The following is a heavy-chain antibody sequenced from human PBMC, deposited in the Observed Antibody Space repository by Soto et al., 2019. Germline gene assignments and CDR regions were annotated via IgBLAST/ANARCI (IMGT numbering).Heavy chain of an antibody. J-gene: IGHJ6*02. CDR2: ISSSSSYI. Sequence: PGGSLRLSCAASGFTFSSYSMNWVRQAPGKGLEWVSSISSSSSYIYYADSVKGRFTISRDNAKNSLYLQMNSLRAEDTAVYYCARDPIVWFGELRKKYGMDVWGQGTTVTVSS. D-gene: IGHD3-10*01. V-gene: IGHV3-21*01. CDR1: GFTFSSYS. CDR3: ARDPIVWFGELRKKYGMDV.